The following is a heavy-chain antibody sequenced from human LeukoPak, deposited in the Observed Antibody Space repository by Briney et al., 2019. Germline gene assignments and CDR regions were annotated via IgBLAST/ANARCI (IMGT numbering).Heavy chain of an antibody. J-gene: IGHJ4*02. CDR2: INHSGST. Sequence: SETLSLTCAVYGGSFSGYYWSWIRQPPGKGLEWIGEINHSGSTNYNPSLKSRVTISVDTSKNQFSLKLSSVTAADTAVYYCARQGTMIVPDDYWGQGTLVTVSS. CDR3: ARQGTMIVPDDY. D-gene: IGHD3-22*01. CDR1: GGSFSGYY. V-gene: IGHV4-34*01.